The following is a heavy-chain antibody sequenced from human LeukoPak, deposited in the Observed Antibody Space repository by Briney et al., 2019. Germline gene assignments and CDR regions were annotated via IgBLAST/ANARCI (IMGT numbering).Heavy chain of an antibody. CDR1: GGSFSGYY. CDR2: INHSGST. Sequence: ASETLSLTCAVYGGSFSGYYWSWIRQPPGKGLEWIGEINHSGSTNYNPSLKSRVTISVDTSKNQFSLKLSSVTAADTAVYYCARVRNASYGMDVWGQGTTVTVSS. CDR3: ARVRNASYGMDV. V-gene: IGHV4-34*01. J-gene: IGHJ6*02. D-gene: IGHD3-16*01.